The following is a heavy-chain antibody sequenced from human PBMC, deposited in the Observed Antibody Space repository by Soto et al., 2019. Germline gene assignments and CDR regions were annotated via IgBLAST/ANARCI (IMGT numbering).Heavy chain of an antibody. D-gene: IGHD2-15*01. Sequence: EVQLVESGGGLVQPGGSLRLSCAASGFTVSSKYMRWVRQAPGRGLECVSLIYSGGSTSYADSVKGRFIISRDDYKNTLYLQMNSLRDNDTALYYCARDGLHRSGGSCYWVPMDVWGKGTRFSVSS. J-gene: IGHJ6*03. CDR1: GFTVSSKY. CDR3: ARDGLHRSGGSCYWVPMDV. V-gene: IGHV3-66*01. CDR2: IYSGGST.